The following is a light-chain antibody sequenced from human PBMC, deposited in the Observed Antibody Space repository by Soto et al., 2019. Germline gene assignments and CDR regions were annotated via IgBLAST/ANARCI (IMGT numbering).Light chain of an antibody. CDR2: GAS. V-gene: IGKV3-15*01. CDR1: ESVSSN. J-gene: IGKJ1*01. Sequence: IVMMQSPATLSVSPGESATLFCRASESVSSNLAWYQQKPGQAPRLLIYGASTRATGVPARFRGSGSGTEFALNTMSLQSEDCGVYYCTQYNKRRLAFDKGNKVEIK. CDR3: TQYNKRRLA.